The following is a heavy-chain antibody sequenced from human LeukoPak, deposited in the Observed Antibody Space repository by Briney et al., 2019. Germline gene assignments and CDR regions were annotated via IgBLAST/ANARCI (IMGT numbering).Heavy chain of an antibody. V-gene: IGHV1-18*01. CDR1: VYPFTRYY. D-gene: IGHD2-2*02. CDR2: ISAYNGDT. J-gene: IGHJ5*02. Sequence: ASLKVSCTTSVYPFTRYYINSVRQAPGQGLEWMGWISAYNGDTNYAQNLQGRVTMTTDTSTDTAYMELRSLRSDDTAVYYCARDGLSYTNPNNWFDPWGQGTLVTVSS. CDR3: ARDGLSYTNPNNWFDP.